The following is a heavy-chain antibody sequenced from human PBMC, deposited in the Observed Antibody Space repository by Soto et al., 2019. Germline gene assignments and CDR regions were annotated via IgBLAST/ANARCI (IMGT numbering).Heavy chain of an antibody. J-gene: IGHJ6*03. Sequence: KGLEWIGNIYYSGSTNYNPSLKSRVTISVDTTKNQFSLKLSSVTAADTSLFYCARRWRYYHYDMDIPGKRTSVT. CDR2: IYYSGST. CDR3: ARRWRYYHYDMDI. V-gene: IGHV4-59*08.